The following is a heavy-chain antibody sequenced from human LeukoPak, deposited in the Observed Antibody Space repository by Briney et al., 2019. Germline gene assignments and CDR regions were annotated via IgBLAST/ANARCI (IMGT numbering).Heavy chain of an antibody. D-gene: IGHD3-3*01. CDR3: ARHGGVNYDFWSGYPRNWFDP. CDR2: INPNSGGT. Sequence: ASVKVSCKASGYTFTGYYMHWVRQAPGQGLEWMGWINPNSGGTNYAQKFQGRVTMTRDTSISTAYMELSRLRSDDTAVYYCARHGGVNYDFWSGYPRNWFDPWGQGTLVTVSS. CDR1: GYTFTGYY. J-gene: IGHJ5*02. V-gene: IGHV1-2*02.